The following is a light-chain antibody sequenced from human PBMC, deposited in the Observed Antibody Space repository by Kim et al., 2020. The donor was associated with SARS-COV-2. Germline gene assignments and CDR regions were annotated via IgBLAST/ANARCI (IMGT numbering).Light chain of an antibody. CDR2: DVS. V-gene: IGLV2-14*03. Sequence: GQSITDSCTGTSSDVGGYNNVSWYQHLPGKAPKIILHDVSRRPSGVSYRFSGSKSGNTASLTISGLQAEDEGDYYCSAYTSSNTVLFGGGTKLTVL. CDR1: SSDVGGYNN. CDR3: SAYTSSNTVL. J-gene: IGLJ2*01.